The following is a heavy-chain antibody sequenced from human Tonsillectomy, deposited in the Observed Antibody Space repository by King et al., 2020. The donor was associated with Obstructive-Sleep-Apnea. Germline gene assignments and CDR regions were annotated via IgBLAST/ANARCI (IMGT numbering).Heavy chain of an antibody. CDR3: ARLGWPQSPNSYFDY. Sequence: QLVQSGAEVKKPGSSVKVSCKASGGTFSSYAISWVRQAPGQGLEWMGGIIPEFGTANYAQKFQGRVTITADESTSTAYMELSSLRSEDTAIYYCARLGWPQSPNSYFDYWGQGTLVTVSS. J-gene: IGHJ4*02. V-gene: IGHV1-69*01. CDR1: GGTFSSYA. D-gene: IGHD5-24*01. CDR2: IIPEFGTA.